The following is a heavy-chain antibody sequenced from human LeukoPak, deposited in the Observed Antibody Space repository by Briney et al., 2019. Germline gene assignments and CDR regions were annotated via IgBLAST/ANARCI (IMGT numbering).Heavy chain of an antibody. CDR1: GFTLSSYA. CDR3: AKAEGYDILTGLDY. J-gene: IGHJ4*02. Sequence: GGSLRLSCATSGFTLSSYAMSCVRQAPGKGLEWVSGIGASGGSTYYADPVKGRFTISRDNSKNTLYLQMNSLRTEDTAVYYCAKAEGYDILTGLDYWGQGTLVTVSS. D-gene: IGHD3-9*01. V-gene: IGHV3-23*01. CDR2: IGASGGST.